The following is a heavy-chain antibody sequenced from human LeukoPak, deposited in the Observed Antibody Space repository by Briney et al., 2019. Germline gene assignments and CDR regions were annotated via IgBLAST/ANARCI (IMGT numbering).Heavy chain of an antibody. CDR3: ARAGDSDSSGLDAFDI. J-gene: IGHJ3*02. D-gene: IGHD3-22*01. Sequence: SETLSLTCTVSGGSISSYYWSWIRQPPGKGLEWIGYIYYSGSTNYNPSLKSRVTISVDTSKNQFSLKLSSVTAADTAVYYCARAGDSDSSGLDAFDIWGQGTMVTVSS. CDR1: GGSISSYY. V-gene: IGHV4-59*12. CDR2: IYYSGST.